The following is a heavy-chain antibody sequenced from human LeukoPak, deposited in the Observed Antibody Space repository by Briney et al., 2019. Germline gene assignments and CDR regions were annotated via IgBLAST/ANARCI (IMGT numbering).Heavy chain of an antibody. CDR3: ARTQANYPTRFWSGYYTDGDV. CDR1: GGSISSGGYY. V-gene: IGHV4-30-2*01. D-gene: IGHD3-3*01. J-gene: IGHJ6*04. Sequence: SQTLSLTCTVSGGSISSGGYYWSWIRQPPGKGLEWIGYIYHSGSTYYNPSLKSRVTISVDRSKNQFSLKLSSVTAADTAVYYCARTQANYPTRFWSGYYTDGDVWGKGTTVTVSS. CDR2: IYHSGST.